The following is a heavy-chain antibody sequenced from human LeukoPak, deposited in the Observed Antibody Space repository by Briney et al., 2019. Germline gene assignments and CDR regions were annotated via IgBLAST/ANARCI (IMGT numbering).Heavy chain of an antibody. CDR1: GGSISSGGYY. CDR2: IYHSGST. J-gene: IGHJ4*02. Sequence: SQTLSLTCTVSGGSISSGGYYWSWIRQPPGKGLEWIGYIYHSGSTYYNPSLKSRVTISVDRSKNQFSLKLSSVTAADTAVYYCARDSQGVGDYGVDYWGQGTLVTVSS. CDR3: ARDSQGVGDYGVDY. V-gene: IGHV4-30-2*01. D-gene: IGHD4-17*01.